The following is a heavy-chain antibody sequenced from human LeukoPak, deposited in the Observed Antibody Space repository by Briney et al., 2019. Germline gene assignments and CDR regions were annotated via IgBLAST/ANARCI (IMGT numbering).Heavy chain of an antibody. V-gene: IGHV3-21*01. CDR2: ISSSSSYI. J-gene: IGHJ4*02. CDR3: ARDLGGYYYDSHR. Sequence: GGSLRLSYAASGFTFSNYNMNWVRQTPGKGLEWVSSISSSSSYIYYADSVKGRFTISRDNAKNSLYLQMNSLRAEDTAVYYCARDLGGYYYDSHRWGQGTLVTVSS. D-gene: IGHD3-22*01. CDR1: GFTFSNYN.